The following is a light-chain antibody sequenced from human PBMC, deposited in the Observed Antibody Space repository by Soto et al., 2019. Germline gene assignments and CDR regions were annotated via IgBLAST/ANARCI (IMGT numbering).Light chain of an antibody. V-gene: IGKV3-15*01. J-gene: IGKJ5*01. CDR1: QSVSSS. CDR2: DTS. Sequence: EIVMTQSPGTLSVSPGERATLSCRASQSVSSSLAWYQHKPGQAPRVLIYDTSTRAAGIPARFSGSGSGTDFTLTISSLQSEDFAVYYCQQYNTWRSITFGQGTRLEIK. CDR3: QQYNTWRSIT.